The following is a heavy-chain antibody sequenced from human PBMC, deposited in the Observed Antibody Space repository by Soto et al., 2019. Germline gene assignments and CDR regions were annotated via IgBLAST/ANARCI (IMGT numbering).Heavy chain of an antibody. Sequence: EVPLVESGGGLVQPGGSPRLSFAASGFTFSDYSMLWVRQAPGKGLEWLAFIGNSNNPTFYADSVRGRFTISRDNHKNSVYLKMNSMREEDTAVYFCAREEGYCNGGPCYRGAFDFWGQGTIVTVSS. D-gene: IGHD2-15*01. V-gene: IGHV3-21*02. J-gene: IGHJ3*01. CDR1: GFTFSDYS. CDR2: IGNSNNPT. CDR3: AREEGYCNGGPCYRGAFDF.